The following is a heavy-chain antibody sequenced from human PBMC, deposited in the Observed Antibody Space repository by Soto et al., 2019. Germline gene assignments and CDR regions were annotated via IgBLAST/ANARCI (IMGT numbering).Heavy chain of an antibody. V-gene: IGHV4-30-2*01. CDR1: GGSISSGGYS. D-gene: IGHD5-12*01. Sequence: QLQLQESGSGLVKPSQTLSLTCAVSGGSISSGGYSWSWIRQPPGKGLEWIGYIYHSGSTYYNPSRKRRVTTSVDRSKNQFSLKLGSVTAADTGVYSCARYSGYAELDYWGQGTLVTVSS. CDR3: ARYSGYAELDY. J-gene: IGHJ4*02. CDR2: IYHSGST.